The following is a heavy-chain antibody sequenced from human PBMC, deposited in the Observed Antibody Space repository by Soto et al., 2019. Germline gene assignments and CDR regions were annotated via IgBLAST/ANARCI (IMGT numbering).Heavy chain of an antibody. V-gene: IGHV3-23*01. J-gene: IGHJ5*02. Sequence: PGXSLRLSCAASRFTLSSYGMHWFRQAPVKGLEWFPLTSSSGITTYYADSVKGRFTISRDNSKDTLYLQLNSLRAEDTAVYYCARDPTKVTRGWFDTWGQGTLVTVSS. CDR3: ARDPTKVTRGWFDT. CDR1: RFTLSSYG. CDR2: TSSSGITT. D-gene: IGHD5-12*01.